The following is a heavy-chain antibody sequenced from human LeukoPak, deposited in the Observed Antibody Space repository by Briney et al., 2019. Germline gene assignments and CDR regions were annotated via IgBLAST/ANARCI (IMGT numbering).Heavy chain of an antibody. CDR2: IIPIFGTA. J-gene: IGHJ4*02. V-gene: IGHV1-69*05. CDR3: ANEPSIAAAGSDY. CDR1: GGTFSSYA. Sequence: ASVKVSCKASGGTFSSYAISWVRQAPGQGLEWMGRIIPIFGTANYAQKFQGRVTITTDESTSTAYMEPSSLRSEDTAVYYCANEPSIAAAGSDYWGQGTLVTVSS. D-gene: IGHD6-13*01.